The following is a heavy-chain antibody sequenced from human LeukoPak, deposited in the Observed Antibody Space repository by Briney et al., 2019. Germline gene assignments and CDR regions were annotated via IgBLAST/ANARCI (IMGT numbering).Heavy chain of an antibody. CDR1: GFTFSSYA. CDR3: AKGHSSGYYYLDY. CDR2: ISGSGGST. V-gene: IGHV3-23*01. D-gene: IGHD3-22*01. Sequence: GGSLRLSCAASGFTFSSYAMSWVRQAPGKGLEWVSRISGSGGSTYYPDSVKGRFTISRDNSRNTLYLQMNSLRAEDTAVYYCAKGHSSGYYYLDYWGQGTLVTVSS. J-gene: IGHJ4*02.